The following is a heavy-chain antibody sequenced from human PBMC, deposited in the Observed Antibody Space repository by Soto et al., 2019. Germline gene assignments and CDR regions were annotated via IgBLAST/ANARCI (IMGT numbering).Heavy chain of an antibody. V-gene: IGHV1-58*02. D-gene: IGHD2-2*01. J-gene: IGHJ6*02. CDR1: GFTFASSA. CDR2: IVVGTGNT. Sequence: SVKVSCKASGFTFASSAIQWVRQARGHRLEWIGWIVVGTGNTNYAQKFQERVTITRDMSTSTTYMELSSLISDDTAVYYCAKGGSTSRWPYFYGMDVWGQGTTVTVSS. CDR3: AKGGSTSRWPYFYGMDV.